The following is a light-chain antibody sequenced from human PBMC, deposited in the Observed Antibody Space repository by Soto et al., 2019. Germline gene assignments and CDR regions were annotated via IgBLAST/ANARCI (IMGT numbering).Light chain of an antibody. V-gene: IGKV3-15*01. CDR3: QQLRMYPST. J-gene: IGKJ4*01. CDR1: QSVSSN. Sequence: EIVLTQSPATLSLSPGERATLSCGASQSVSSNYLAEYQQKPGQAPRLLIYGASTRATGIPARFSGSGSGTEFTLTISSLQSEDFATYYCQQLRMYPSTFGGGTKGDIK. CDR2: GAS.